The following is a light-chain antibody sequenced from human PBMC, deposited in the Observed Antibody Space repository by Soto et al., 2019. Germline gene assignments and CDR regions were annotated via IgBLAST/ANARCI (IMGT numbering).Light chain of an antibody. CDR2: DAS. CDR3: QQRSNWIT. V-gene: IGKV3-11*01. CDR1: QSVSSY. J-gene: IGKJ5*01. Sequence: EIVFTQSPTTPSLSPGERTTLPCRASQSVSSYLAWYQQKPGQAPRLLIYDASNRATGIPARFSGSGSGTDFTLTISSLEPEDFAVYYCQQRSNWITFGQGTRLEI.